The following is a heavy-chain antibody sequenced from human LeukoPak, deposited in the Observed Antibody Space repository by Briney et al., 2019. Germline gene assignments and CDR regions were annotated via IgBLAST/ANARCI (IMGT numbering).Heavy chain of an antibody. V-gene: IGHV3-72*01. CDR2: TRNKAKSHTT. CDR1: GFTFSSYE. Sequence: PGGSLGLSCAASGFTFSSYEMNWVRQAPGKGLEWVGRTRNKAKSHTTEYAASVKGRFTISRDDSKNSLYLQMSSLKTEDTAVYYCARASSGYSNYWFSGDYWGRGTPVTVSS. J-gene: IGHJ4*02. CDR3: ARASSGYSNYWFSGDY. D-gene: IGHD6-13*01.